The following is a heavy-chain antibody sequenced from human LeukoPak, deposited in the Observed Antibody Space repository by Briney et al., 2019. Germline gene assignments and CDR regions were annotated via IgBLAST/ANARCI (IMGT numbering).Heavy chain of an antibody. CDR2: INPSGGST. CDR3: ARDRATGFSKYYYYMDV. D-gene: IGHD1-14*01. J-gene: IGHJ6*03. V-gene: IGHV1-46*01. Sequence: ASVKVSCKASGYTFTSYYMHWVRQAPGQGLEWMGIINPSGGSTSYAQKFQGRVTMTRDTSTSTVYMELSSLRSGDTAVYYCARDRATGFSKYYYYMDVWGKGTTVTISS. CDR1: GYTFTSYY.